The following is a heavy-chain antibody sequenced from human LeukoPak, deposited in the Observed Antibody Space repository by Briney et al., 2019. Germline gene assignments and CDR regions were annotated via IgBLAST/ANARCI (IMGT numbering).Heavy chain of an antibody. CDR3: ARDGGDSSGYYWGLGY. Sequence: GGSLRLSCAASGFAFSTYTIHWVRQVPGKGLMWVSRINNDGRSTTYADSVKGRFTISRDNAKDTLYLQMNSLRPEDTAVYYCARDGGDSSGYYWGLGYWGQGTLVTVSS. D-gene: IGHD3-22*01. V-gene: IGHV3-74*01. CDR2: INNDGRST. CDR1: GFAFSTYT. J-gene: IGHJ4*02.